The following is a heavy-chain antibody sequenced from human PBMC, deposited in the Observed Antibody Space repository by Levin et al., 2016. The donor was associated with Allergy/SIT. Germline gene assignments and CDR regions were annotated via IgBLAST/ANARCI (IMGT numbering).Heavy chain of an antibody. CDR2: IRSNTDGGTT. Sequence: GESLKISCAASGLTLSNAWMSWVRQAPGKGLEWVGRIRSNTDGGTTDYAAPVKGRFTISRDDSKNTLYLQMNSLKTEDTAVYYCTTKVPWGQGTLVTVSS. J-gene: IGHJ5*02. V-gene: IGHV3-15*01. CDR3: TTKVP. CDR1: GLTLSNAW.